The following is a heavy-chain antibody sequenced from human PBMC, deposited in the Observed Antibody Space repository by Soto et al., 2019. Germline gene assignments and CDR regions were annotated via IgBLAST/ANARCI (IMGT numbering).Heavy chain of an antibody. D-gene: IGHD5-12*01. J-gene: IGHJ4*02. V-gene: IGHV4-39*01. CDR3: ARQWDSDYDSRFDY. Sequence: QLQLQESGPGLVKPSETLSLTCTVSGGSIRRSNYYWDWIRQPPGKGLEWIGSIYYSGSTYYNPSLKSRVTISVDTSKNQFSLKLSSVTAADTAVYYCARQWDSDYDSRFDYWGQGTLVTVSS. CDR2: IYYSGST. CDR1: GGSIRRSNYY.